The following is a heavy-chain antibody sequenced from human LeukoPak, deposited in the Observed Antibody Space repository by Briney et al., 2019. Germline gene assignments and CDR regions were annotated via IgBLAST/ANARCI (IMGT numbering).Heavy chain of an antibody. CDR1: GGSISGYY. V-gene: IGHV4-59*01. D-gene: IGHD5-18*01. CDR3: AREGYSYGYDY. Sequence: SETLSLTCTVSGGSISGYYWSWIRQPPGKGLEWIGYIFSSGSTKYNLSLKSRVTISVDTSKNQFSLKLSSVTAADTAVYYCAREGYSYGYDYWGQGSLVTVSS. J-gene: IGHJ4*02. CDR2: IFSSGST.